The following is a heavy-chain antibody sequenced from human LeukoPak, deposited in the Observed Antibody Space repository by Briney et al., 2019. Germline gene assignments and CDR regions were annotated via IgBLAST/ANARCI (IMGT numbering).Heavy chain of an antibody. CDR1: GFTVSSNY. CDR2: IYSGGST. CDR3: ARELLGQQLVSSDAFDI. V-gene: IGHV3-53*01. D-gene: IGHD6-13*01. J-gene: IGHJ3*02. Sequence: GGSLRLPCAASGFTVSSNYMSWVRQAPGKGLEWVSVIYSGGSTYYADSVKGRFTISRDNSKNTLYLQMNSLRAEDTAVYYCARELLGQQLVSSDAFDIWGQGTMVTVSS.